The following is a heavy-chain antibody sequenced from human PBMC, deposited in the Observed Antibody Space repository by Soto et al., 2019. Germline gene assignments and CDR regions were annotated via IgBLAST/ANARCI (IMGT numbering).Heavy chain of an antibody. J-gene: IGHJ5*02. D-gene: IGHD3-22*01. V-gene: IGHV2-5*01. CDR1: GFSLSVYGVR. CDR3: AHTKDSSGFLTS. Sequence: SGPRLVNPTQTLTLTCSFSGFSLSVYGVRVIWFRQPPGETLEWLALIHWNDDKRYSPYLKSRLTITKDTSKNQVVLTLTNLDPLDTGTYFCAHTKDSSGFLTSWGQGIPVTVSS. CDR2: IHWNDDK.